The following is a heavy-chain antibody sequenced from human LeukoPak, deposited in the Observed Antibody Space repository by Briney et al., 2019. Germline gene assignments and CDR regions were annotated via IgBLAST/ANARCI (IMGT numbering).Heavy chain of an antibody. CDR3: ARDKGNTCIDN. CDR2: IRSDGSNR. CDR1: GISFTTSG. J-gene: IGHJ4*02. Sequence: GGSLRLSCAASGISFTTSGMHWVRQSPGKGLEWVTFIRSDGSNRYYADSVKGRFTISRDNSKNMVYPQMDSLRGEDTAVYYCARDKGNTCIDNWGQGTLITVSS. V-gene: IGHV3-30*02.